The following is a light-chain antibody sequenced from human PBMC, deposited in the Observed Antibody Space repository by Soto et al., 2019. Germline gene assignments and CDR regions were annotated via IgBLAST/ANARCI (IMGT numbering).Light chain of an antibody. CDR2: GAS. CDR1: QSVSSSY. CDR3: QQYGSSRT. Sequence: EIVLTQSPGTLSLSPGERATLSCRASQSVSSSYLAWYQQKPGQAPRLLIYGASSRATGIPDRFSGSGSGTDFTLTIIRLEPEDFAGYYCQQYGSSRTFGQGTKVEIK. V-gene: IGKV3-20*01. J-gene: IGKJ1*01.